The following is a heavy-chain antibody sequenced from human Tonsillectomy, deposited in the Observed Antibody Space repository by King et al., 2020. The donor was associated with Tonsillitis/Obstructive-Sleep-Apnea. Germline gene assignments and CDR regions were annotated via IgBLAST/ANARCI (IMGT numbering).Heavy chain of an antibody. V-gene: IGHV3-33*01. J-gene: IGHJ4*02. Sequence: VQLVESGGGVVQPGRSLRLSCAASGFTFSSYGMHWVRQAPGKGLEWVAVIWYDGSNKYYADSVKGRFTISRDNSKNTLYLQMNSLRAEETAVYYCARGGGDSVSFDFDYWGQGTLVTVPS. CDR3: ARGGGDSVSFDFDY. CDR1: GFTFSSYG. D-gene: IGHD2-21*02. CDR2: IWYDGSNK.